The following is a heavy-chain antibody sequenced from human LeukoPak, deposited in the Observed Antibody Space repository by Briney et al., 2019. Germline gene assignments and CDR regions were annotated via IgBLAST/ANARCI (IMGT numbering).Heavy chain of an antibody. Sequence: GGSLRLSCAASGFTFNDYAMHWVRQAPGKGLEWVSLISWDGSSTDYADSVKGRFTISRDNARNSLNLQMNSLRVEDTAVYYCARDRDWNSGFDYWGQGTLVTVSS. D-gene: IGHD1-7*01. CDR1: GFTFNDYA. CDR3: ARDRDWNSGFDY. V-gene: IGHV3-43D*03. CDR2: ISWDGSST. J-gene: IGHJ4*02.